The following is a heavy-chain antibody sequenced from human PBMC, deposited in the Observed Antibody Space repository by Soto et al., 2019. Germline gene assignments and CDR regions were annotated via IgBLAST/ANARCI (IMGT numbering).Heavy chain of an antibody. CDR1: GYTFTSYG. Sequence: GASVKVSCKASGYTFTSYGISWVRQAPGQGLEWMGWISAYNGNTNYAQKLRGRVTMTADTSASTAYMELSSLRSEDTAVYYCARDLVYSSGSLDYWGQGTLVTVSS. CDR2: ISAYNGNT. CDR3: ARDLVYSSGSLDY. J-gene: IGHJ4*02. D-gene: IGHD6-19*01. V-gene: IGHV1-18*01.